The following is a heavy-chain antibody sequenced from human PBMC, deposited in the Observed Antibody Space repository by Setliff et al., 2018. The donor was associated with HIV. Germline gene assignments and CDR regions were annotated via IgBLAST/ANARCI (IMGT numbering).Heavy chain of an antibody. V-gene: IGHV4-30-2*01. CDR1: GGSISSGGYS. CDR3: ARGSRWDFDY. Sequence: SETLSLTCAVSGGSISSGGYSWSWIRQPPGKGLEWIGYIYHSGSTYYNPSLKSRVTISVDTSKNQFSLKLSSVTAADTAVYYCARGSRWDFDYWGQGTLVTVSS. J-gene: IGHJ4*02. D-gene: IGHD1-26*01. CDR2: IYHSGST.